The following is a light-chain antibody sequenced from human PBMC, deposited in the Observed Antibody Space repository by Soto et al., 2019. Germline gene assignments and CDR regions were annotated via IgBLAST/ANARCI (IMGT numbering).Light chain of an antibody. CDR3: QQYHTDWT. J-gene: IGKJ1*01. CDR2: AAS. Sequence: DIQMTQSPSSVSASVGDRVTITCRASQDISTWLAWYQQKPGKAPKLLIYAASSLVRGVPSRFSGRGSGTEFTLTISSLQADDYATFYCQQYHTDWTFGQGTKVDIK. V-gene: IGKV1-5*01. CDR1: QDISTW.